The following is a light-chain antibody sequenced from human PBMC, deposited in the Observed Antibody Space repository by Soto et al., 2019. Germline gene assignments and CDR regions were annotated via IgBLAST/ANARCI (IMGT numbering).Light chain of an antibody. Sequence: EIVMTQSPATLSVSPGERATLSCRASHNVNSNLAWYQQKPGQAPRLLIYGTSARATGIPVRFSGSGSGTDFTVTISSLQSEDSADYYCQQYNEWPLTFGGGTKVEIK. CDR2: GTS. V-gene: IGKV3-15*01. CDR3: QQYNEWPLT. CDR1: HNVNSN. J-gene: IGKJ4*01.